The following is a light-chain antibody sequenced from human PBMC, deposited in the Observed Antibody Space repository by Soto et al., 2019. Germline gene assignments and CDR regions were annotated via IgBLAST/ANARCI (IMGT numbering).Light chain of an antibody. CDR2: GAS. CDR3: QQYGSSART. V-gene: IGKV3-20*01. CDR1: QSVSNNY. Sequence: IVLKQSPGTVSRSPVGIARVCCMVSQSVSNNYLAWYQQKPGQAPRLLIYGASNRATGIPDRFSGSGSGTDFTLTISRLEPEDFAVYYCQQYGSSARTFGQGTKVDI. J-gene: IGKJ1*01.